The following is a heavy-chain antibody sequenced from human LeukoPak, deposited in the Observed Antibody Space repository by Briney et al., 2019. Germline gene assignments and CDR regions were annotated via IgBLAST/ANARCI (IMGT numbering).Heavy chain of an antibody. J-gene: IGHJ4*02. CDR2: INDRGGDT. CDR1: GFTFSNYA. D-gene: IGHD1-26*01. CDR3: AKGHRGNYDY. Sequence: GGSLRLSCAASGFTFSNYAMTRVRQAPGKGLEWVSAINDRGGDTYYADSVKGRFTISRDNSKNTLSLQMNSLRAEDTAVYYCAKGHRGNYDYWGQGTLVTVSS. V-gene: IGHV3-23*01.